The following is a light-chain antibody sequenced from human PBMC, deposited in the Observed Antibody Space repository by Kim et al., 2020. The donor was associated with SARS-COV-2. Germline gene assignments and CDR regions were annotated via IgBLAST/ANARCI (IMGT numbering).Light chain of an antibody. CDR1: SLRSYY. CDR3: NSRDSNDNVV. CDR2: GKN. Sequence: SSELTQDPAVSVALGQTVRITCQGHSLRSYYATWYQQKPGQAPILVIYGKNNRPSGIPDRFSGSSSGNTASLTLTGTQAGDEADYYCNSRDSNDNVVFGG. V-gene: IGLV3-19*01. J-gene: IGLJ2*01.